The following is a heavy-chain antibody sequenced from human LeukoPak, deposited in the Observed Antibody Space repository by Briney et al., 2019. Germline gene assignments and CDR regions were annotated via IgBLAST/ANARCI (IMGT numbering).Heavy chain of an antibody. D-gene: IGHD2-15*01. CDR2: IRYDGSNK. J-gene: IGHJ5*02. V-gene: IGHV3-30*02. Sequence: PGGSLRLSCAASGFTFSSYGMHWVRQAPGKGLEWVAFIRYDGSNKYYADSVKGRFTISRDNSKNTLYLQMNSLRAEDTDVYYCAKGLSERVAGWFDPWGQGTLVTVSS. CDR1: GFTFSSYG. CDR3: AKGLSERVAGWFDP.